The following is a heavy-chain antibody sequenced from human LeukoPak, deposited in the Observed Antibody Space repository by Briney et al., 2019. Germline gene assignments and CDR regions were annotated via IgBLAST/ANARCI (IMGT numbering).Heavy chain of an antibody. CDR3: ARSQYYDSSGSYPSVYVDY. CDR1: GGSINGYS. Sequence: SETLSLTCTVTGGSINGYSWTWIRQPPGKGLELIGCVYYSGTTDSDPSLRSRVTMSTDTSKNQFSLKLSSVTAADTAVYYCARSQYYDSSGSYPSVYVDYWGQGTLVTVSS. CDR2: VYYSGTT. D-gene: IGHD3-22*01. J-gene: IGHJ4*02. V-gene: IGHV4-59*13.